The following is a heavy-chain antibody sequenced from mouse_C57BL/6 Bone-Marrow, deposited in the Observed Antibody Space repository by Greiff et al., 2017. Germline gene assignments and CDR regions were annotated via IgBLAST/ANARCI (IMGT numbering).Heavy chain of an antibody. V-gene: IGHV1-4*01. D-gene: IGHD4-1*01. J-gene: IGHJ3*01. CDR1: GYTFTSYT. Sequence: VKLMESGAELARPGASVKMSCKASGYTFTSYTMHWVKQRPGQGLEWIGYINPSSGYTKYNQKFKDKAPLTADKSSSTAYMQLSSLTSEDSAVYYGARSKAYWAWFAYWGQGTLVTVSA. CDR2: INPSSGYT. CDR3: ARSKAYWAWFAY.